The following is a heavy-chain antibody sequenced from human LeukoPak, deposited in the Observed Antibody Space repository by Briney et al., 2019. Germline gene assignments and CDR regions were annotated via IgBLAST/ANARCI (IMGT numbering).Heavy chain of an antibody. V-gene: IGHV1-2*02. J-gene: IGHJ4*02. Sequence: ASVKVSCKASGYTFTVYYMHWVRQAPGQGLEWMGWINPNSGGTNYAQRFQGRVTMTRGTSISTAYMELSRLVTDDTALCYCAPNPPYCTSTSGYNDYWGQGTLVTVSS. CDR1: GYTFTVYY. D-gene: IGHD2-2*02. CDR3: APNPPYCTSTSGYNDY. CDR2: INPNSGGT.